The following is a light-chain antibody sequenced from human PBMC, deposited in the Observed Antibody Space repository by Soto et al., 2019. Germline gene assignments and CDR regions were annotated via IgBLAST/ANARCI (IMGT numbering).Light chain of an antibody. Sequence: DIQMTQSPSSLSASVGDRVTITCRASQSVTNYLNWYQQKPGKAPILLIYSASTLQSGVPSRFSGSGSGTDVTLTISTLQPEDFATYVCQQSYDTRMYTFGQGTKLEI. J-gene: IGKJ2*01. CDR1: QSVTNY. V-gene: IGKV1-39*01. CDR3: QQSYDTRMYT. CDR2: SAS.